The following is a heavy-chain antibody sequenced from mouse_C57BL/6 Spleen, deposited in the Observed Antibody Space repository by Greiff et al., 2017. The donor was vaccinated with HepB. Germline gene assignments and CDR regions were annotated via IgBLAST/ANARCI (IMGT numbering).Heavy chain of an antibody. CDR1: GYAFTNYL. J-gene: IGHJ4*01. D-gene: IGHD5-1-1*01. Sequence: VQLQQSEAELVRPGTSVKVSCKASGYAFTNYLIEWVKQRPGQGLEWIGVINPGSGGTNYNEKFKGKATLTADKSSSTAYMQLSSLTSEDSAVYFCARSRIPTGYAMDYWGQGTSVTVSS. V-gene: IGHV1-54*01. CDR2: INPGSGGT. CDR3: ARSRIPTGYAMDY.